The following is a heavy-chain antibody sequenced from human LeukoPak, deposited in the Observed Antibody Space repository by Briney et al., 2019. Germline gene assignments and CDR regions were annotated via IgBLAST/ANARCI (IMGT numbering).Heavy chain of an antibody. Sequence: GGSLRLSCAASGFTFNSYWMSWVRQAPGEALMWVSRIKSDGSSTTYADSVKGRFTISRDNAKNTLYLQMNSLRAEDTAVYYCSRDSLSSCGGDCYSGLDVWGQGTTVTVSS. J-gene: IGHJ6*02. V-gene: IGHV3-74*01. CDR3: SRDSLSSCGGDCYSGLDV. CDR2: IKSDGSST. D-gene: IGHD2-21*02. CDR1: GFTFNSYW.